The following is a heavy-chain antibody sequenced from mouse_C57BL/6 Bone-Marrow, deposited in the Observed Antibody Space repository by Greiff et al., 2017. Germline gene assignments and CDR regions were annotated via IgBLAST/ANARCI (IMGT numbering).Heavy chain of an antibody. CDR3: ARESPITTVVAVYYAMDY. D-gene: IGHD1-1*01. J-gene: IGHJ4*01. CDR1: GFTFSSYA. V-gene: IGHV5-4*01. CDR2: ISDGGSYT. Sequence: EVMLVESGGGLVKPGGSLKLSCAASGFTFSSYAMSWVRQTPEKRLEWVATISDGGSYTYYPDNVQGRYTISRDNAKNNLYLQMSHLKSEDTAMCDWARESPITTVVAVYYAMDYWGQGTSVTVSS.